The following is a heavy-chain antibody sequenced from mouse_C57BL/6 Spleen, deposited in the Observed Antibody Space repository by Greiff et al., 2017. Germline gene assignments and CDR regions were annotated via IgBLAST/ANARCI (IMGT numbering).Heavy chain of an antibody. CDR2: ISSGGSYT. V-gene: IGHV5-6*01. Sequence: EVKLMESGGDLVKPGGSLKLSCAASGFTFSSYGMSWVRQTPDKRLEWVATISSGGSYTYYPDSVKGRFTISRDNAKNTLYLQMSSLKSEDTAMYYCARQEGYSNYGFAYWGQGTLVTVSA. J-gene: IGHJ3*01. D-gene: IGHD2-5*01. CDR1: GFTFSSYG. CDR3: ARQEGYSNYGFAY.